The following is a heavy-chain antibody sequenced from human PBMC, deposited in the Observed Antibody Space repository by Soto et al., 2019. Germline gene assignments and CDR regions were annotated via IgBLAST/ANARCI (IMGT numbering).Heavy chain of an antibody. V-gene: IGHV1-69*01. Sequence: QVQLVQSGAEVRKPGSSVKVSCKASGGTFSRHAISWVRQAPGLGLEWRGGIIPIFGTANHAQKFQGRVTIIADESTSTAYIELSSLRSEDTAIYYCARGWGYDTSDYYYAYWGQGTLVIVSS. J-gene: IGHJ4*02. CDR2: IIPIFGTA. CDR3: ARGWGYDTSDYYYAY. CDR1: GGTFSRHA. D-gene: IGHD3-22*01.